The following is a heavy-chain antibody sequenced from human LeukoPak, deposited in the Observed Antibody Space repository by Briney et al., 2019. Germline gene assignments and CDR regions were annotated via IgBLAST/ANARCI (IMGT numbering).Heavy chain of an antibody. Sequence: SETLSLTCAVSGGSFSRYYWSWIRQPPGKGLEWIGEVDPSGNTNYNPSLKSRVTMSVDTSNNQLSLKVTSVTAADTAVYYCARGGGYMCNYDLWFDPWGQGTLVTVSS. V-gene: IGHV4-34*01. CDR1: GGSFSRYY. CDR2: VDPSGNT. CDR3: ARGGGYMCNYDLWFDP. J-gene: IGHJ5*02. D-gene: IGHD1-7*01.